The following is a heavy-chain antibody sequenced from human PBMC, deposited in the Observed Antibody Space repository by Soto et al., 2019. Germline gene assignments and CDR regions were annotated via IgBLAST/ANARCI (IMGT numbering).Heavy chain of an antibody. J-gene: IGHJ4*02. CDR1: GDSIKNYS. CDR3: ARDPGYCTNGVCPIFDF. Sequence: PSATLIHNCTVSGDSIKNYSWSWVRQPPGKGLELIGHLYHRGSTNYGPALTSPVTLSIDQSKNQFSLRLNSVTAADTAVYFCARDPGYCTNGVCPIFDFWGQG. CDR2: LYHRGST. V-gene: IGHV4-59*01. D-gene: IGHD2-8*01.